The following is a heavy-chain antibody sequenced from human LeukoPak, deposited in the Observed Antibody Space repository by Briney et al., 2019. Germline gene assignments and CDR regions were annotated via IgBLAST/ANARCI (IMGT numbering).Heavy chain of an antibody. Sequence: SETLSLTCTVSGDAISSGGYYWSWIRQPPGRGLEWIGYIDSNGTTYYNTSLKSRVSISVDTSKNQFSLNLNSVTAADTAVYYCAAPTAAGLDFWGQEALVTVSS. V-gene: IGHV4-31*03. D-gene: IGHD6-13*01. CDR3: AAPTAAGLDF. CDR2: IDSNGTT. J-gene: IGHJ4*02. CDR1: GDAISSGGYY.